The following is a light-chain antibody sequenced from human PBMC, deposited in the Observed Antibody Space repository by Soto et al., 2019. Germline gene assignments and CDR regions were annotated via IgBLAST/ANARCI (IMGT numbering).Light chain of an antibody. V-gene: IGLV2-23*01. J-gene: IGLJ2*01. CDR1: SSVVGSYNL. Sequence: QSVLTQPASVSGSPGQSLTISCTGTSSVVGSYNLVSWYQQHPGKAPKLMIYEGSKRPSGVSNRFSGSKSGNTASLTISGLQAEDEADYYCCSYAGSSTVVFGGGTKVTVL. CDR3: CSYAGSSTVV. CDR2: EGS.